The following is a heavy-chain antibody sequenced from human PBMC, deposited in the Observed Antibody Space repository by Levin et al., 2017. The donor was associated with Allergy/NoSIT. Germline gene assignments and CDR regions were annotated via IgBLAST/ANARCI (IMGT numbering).Heavy chain of an antibody. CDR1: GFTLSSCW. J-gene: IGHJ4*02. V-gene: IGHV3-7*01. CDR3: VKDKAGDWSFDY. CDR2: IDKDGSAK. D-gene: IGHD3/OR15-3a*01. Sequence: QAGGSLRLSCAASGFTLSSCWMSWVRQAPGKGLEWVANIDKDGSAKNYVDSVKGRFTISRDNAKNSLHLQMNSLRVEDTAVYYCVKDKAGDWSFDYWGQGTLVTVSS.